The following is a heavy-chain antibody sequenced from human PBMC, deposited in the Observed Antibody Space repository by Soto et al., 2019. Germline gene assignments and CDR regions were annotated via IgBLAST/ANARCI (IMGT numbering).Heavy chain of an antibody. CDR3: ASHWLQSWFDP. Sequence: QLQLQESGPGLVKPSETLSLTCTVSGGSISSSSYYWGWIRQPPGKGLEWIGSIYYSGSSYYNPTLKSRVTISVDTSKNQFSLKLRSVTAAATAVYYCASHWLQSWFDPWGQGTLVTVSS. CDR1: GGSISSSSYY. D-gene: IGHD4-4*01. CDR2: IYYSGSS. V-gene: IGHV4-39*01. J-gene: IGHJ5*02.